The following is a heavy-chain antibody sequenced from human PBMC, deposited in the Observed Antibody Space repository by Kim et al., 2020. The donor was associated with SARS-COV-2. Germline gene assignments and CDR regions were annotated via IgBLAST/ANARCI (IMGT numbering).Heavy chain of an antibody. D-gene: IGHD5-18*01. CDR2: IIPIFGTA. Sequence: SVKVSCKASGGTFSSYAISWVRQAPGQGLEWMGGIIPIFGTANYAQKFQGRVTITADESTSTAYMELSSLRSEDTAVYYCARVHSYGYSFDIWGQGTMVTVSS. CDR1: GGTFSSYA. J-gene: IGHJ3*02. CDR3: ARVHSYGYSFDI. V-gene: IGHV1-69*13.